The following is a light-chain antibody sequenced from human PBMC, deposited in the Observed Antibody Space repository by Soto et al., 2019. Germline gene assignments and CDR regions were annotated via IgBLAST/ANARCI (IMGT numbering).Light chain of an antibody. Sequence: QSALTQPASVSGSPGQSITISCNGTSYDIGGYKYVSWYQQHPGNAPKLILYDVSYRPSGISHRFSGSKSGNTAYLTISGLQADDEADYYCNSYTSWDRIEGVFGGGTKLTVL. CDR3: NSYTSWDRIEGV. CDR2: DVS. J-gene: IGLJ2*01. V-gene: IGLV2-14*01. CDR1: SYDIGGYKY.